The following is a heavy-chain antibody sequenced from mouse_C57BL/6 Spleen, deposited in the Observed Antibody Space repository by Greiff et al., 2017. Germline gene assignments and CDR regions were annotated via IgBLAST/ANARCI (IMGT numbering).Heavy chain of an antibody. CDR1: GYTFTSYW. D-gene: IGHD1-1*01. V-gene: IGHV1-69*01. Sequence: QVQLQQPGAELVMPGASVKLSCKASGYTFTSYWMHWVKQRPGQGLEWIGEIDPSDSYTNYNQKFKGKSTLTVDKSSSTAYMQLSSLTSEDSAVYDCARGGGHYGRRWDCDVWGTGTTGTVSS. CDR2: IDPSDSYT. J-gene: IGHJ1*03. CDR3: ARGGGHYGRRWDCDV.